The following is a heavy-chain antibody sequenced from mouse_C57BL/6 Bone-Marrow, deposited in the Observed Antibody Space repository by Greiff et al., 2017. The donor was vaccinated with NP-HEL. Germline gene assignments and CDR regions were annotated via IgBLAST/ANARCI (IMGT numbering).Heavy chain of an antibody. J-gene: IGHJ1*03. Sequence: VKLVESGPELVKPGASVKISCKASGYAFSSSWMNWVKQRPGKGLEWIGRIYPGDGDTNYNGKFKGKATLTADKSSSTAYMQLSSLRSEDSAVYFCARYGNYGDFDVWGKGTTVTVSS. D-gene: IGHD2-1*01. CDR2: IYPGDGDT. CDR1: GYAFSSSW. CDR3: ARYGNYGDFDV. V-gene: IGHV1-82*01.